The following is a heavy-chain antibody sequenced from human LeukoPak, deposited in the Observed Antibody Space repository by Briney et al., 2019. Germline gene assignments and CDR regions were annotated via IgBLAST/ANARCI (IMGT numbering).Heavy chain of an antibody. CDR3: AGTTVTYPYGMDV. D-gene: IGHD4-17*01. V-gene: IGHV3-23*01. CDR1: GFTFSSYA. CDR2: ISPSSGT. J-gene: IGHJ6*02. Sequence: GGSLRLSCAASGFTFSSYAMRWVRQAPGKGLEWVSAISPSSGTFYADSVKGRFTISRDNSKNTLYLQMNSLRAEDTAVYYCAGTTVTYPYGMDVWGQGTTVTVSS.